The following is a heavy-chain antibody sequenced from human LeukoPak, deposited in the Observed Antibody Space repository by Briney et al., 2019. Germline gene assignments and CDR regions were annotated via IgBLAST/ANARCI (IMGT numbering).Heavy chain of an antibody. V-gene: IGHV4-30-4*08. Sequence: SQTLSLTCTVSGGSISSGDYYWSWIRQPPGKGLEWIGYIYYSGSTYYNPSLKSRVTISVDTSKNQFSLKLSSVTAADTAVYYCARDHGGLLWFGELLYYFDYWGQGTLVTVSS. J-gene: IGHJ4*02. CDR3: ARDHGGLLWFGELLYYFDY. D-gene: IGHD3-10*01. CDR2: IYYSGST. CDR1: GGSISSGDYY.